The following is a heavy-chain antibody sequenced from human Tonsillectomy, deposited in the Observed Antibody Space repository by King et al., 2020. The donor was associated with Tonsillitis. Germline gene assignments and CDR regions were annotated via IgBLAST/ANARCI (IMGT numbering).Heavy chain of an antibody. CDR2: INWNGGST. CDR3: ARSQSGSYYFSYYYYMDV. Sequence: VQLVESGGGVVRPGGSLRLSCAASGFTFDDYGMSWVRQAPGKGLEWVSGINWNGGSTGYADSVKGRFTISRDNAKNSLYLQMNSLSAEDTAWYYCARSQSGSYYFSYYYYMDVWGKGTTVTVSS. V-gene: IGHV3-20*04. J-gene: IGHJ6*03. D-gene: IGHD1-26*01. CDR1: GFTFDDYG.